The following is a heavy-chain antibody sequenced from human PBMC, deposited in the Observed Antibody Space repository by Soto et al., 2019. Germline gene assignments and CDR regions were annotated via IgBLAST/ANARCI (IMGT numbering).Heavy chain of an antibody. D-gene: IGHD3-22*01. J-gene: IGHJ4*02. CDR2: IIPIFGTA. CDR1: GGTFSSYA. Sequence: SVKVSCKASGGTFSSYAISWVRQAPGQGLEWMGGIIPIFGTANYAQKFRGRVTITADKSTSTAYMELSSLRSEDTAVYYCARSTETTMIAHFDYWGQGTLVTVSS. CDR3: ARSTETTMIAHFDY. V-gene: IGHV1-69*06.